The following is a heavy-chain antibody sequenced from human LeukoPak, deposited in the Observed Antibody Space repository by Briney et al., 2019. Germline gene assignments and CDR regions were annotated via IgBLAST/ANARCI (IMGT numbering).Heavy chain of an antibody. CDR3: ARDPNPYDRDNYYYYGMDV. D-gene: IGHD3-22*01. V-gene: IGHV1-18*01. J-gene: IGHJ6*02. Sequence: ASVKVSCKASGYTFTSYGISWVRHAPGQGLEWMGWISAYNGNTNYAQKLQGRVTMTTDTSTSTAYMELRSLRSDDTAVYYCARDPNPYDRDNYYYYGMDVWGQGTTVTVSS. CDR2: ISAYNGNT. CDR1: GYTFTSYG.